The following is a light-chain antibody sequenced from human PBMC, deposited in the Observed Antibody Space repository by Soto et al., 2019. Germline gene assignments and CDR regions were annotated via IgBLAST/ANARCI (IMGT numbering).Light chain of an antibody. V-gene: IGKV1-17*01. J-gene: IGKJ3*01. CDR3: LQHNSFPLT. Sequence: DIQTTQSPSSLSASVGDRVTITCRASQGIRNDLGWYQQKPGKAPKRLIYPASTLQSGVPSRFSGSGSGTEFNLSMGSLQAEDFPTLFCLQHNSFPLTFSTGTKED. CDR2: PAS. CDR1: QGIRND.